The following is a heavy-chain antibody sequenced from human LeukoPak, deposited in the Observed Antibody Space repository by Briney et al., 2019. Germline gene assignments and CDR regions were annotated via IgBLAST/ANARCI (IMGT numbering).Heavy chain of an antibody. V-gene: IGHV3-66*01. CDR1: GFTVSNNY. Sequence: GGSLRLSCAASGFTVSNNYMRWVRQAPGKGLEWVSLIYSGGSTYYADSVKGRFIISRDNSKSTLYLQMNSLRAEDTAVYYCAKGAYYGDWGQGTLVTVSS. J-gene: IGHJ4*02. CDR2: IYSGGST. CDR3: AKGAYYGD. D-gene: IGHD3-3*01.